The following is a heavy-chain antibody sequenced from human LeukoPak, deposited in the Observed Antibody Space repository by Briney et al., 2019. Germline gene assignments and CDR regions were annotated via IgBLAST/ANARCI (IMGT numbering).Heavy chain of an antibody. D-gene: IGHD6-19*01. CDR1: GFAFSRSW. CDR3: ASALGAVAGT. CDR2: IIQDGSEK. V-gene: IGHV3-7*01. J-gene: IGHJ5*02. Sequence: GGSLRLSCVASGFAFSRSWMSWVRQAPGKGLEWVANIIQDGSEKYYVDSVKGRFTISRDNAKNSLYLQMNSLTAEDTAVYYCASALGAVAGTWGQGTLLTVSS.